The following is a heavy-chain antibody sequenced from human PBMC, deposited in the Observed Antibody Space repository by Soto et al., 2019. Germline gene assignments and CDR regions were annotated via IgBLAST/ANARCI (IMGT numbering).Heavy chain of an antibody. CDR2: IYDSGST. CDR1: GGSISSGDYY. J-gene: IGHJ6*02. V-gene: IGHV4-30-4*01. CDR3: ARGGNYYGLRV. Sequence: NPSETLSLTCTVSGGSISSGDYYWSWIRQPPGKGLEWIGYIYDSGSTYYNASLKSRVTISLDTSRNQFSLKLTSVSAADTAVYYCARGGNYYGLRVWGQGTTVTVSS.